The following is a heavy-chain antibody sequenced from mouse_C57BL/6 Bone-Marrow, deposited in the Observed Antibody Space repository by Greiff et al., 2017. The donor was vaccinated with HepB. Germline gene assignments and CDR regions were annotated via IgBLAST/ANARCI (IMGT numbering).Heavy chain of an antibody. CDR3: ARSAYYYGSSSYYFDY. J-gene: IGHJ2*01. CDR1: GFTFTDYY. V-gene: IGHV7-3*01. D-gene: IGHD1-1*01. CDR2: IRNKANGYTT. Sequence: EVKLMESGGGLVQPGGSLSLSCAASGFTFTDYYMSWVRQPPGKALEWLGFIRNKANGYTTEYSASVKGRFTISRDNSQSILYLQMNALRAEDSATYYCARSAYYYGSSSYYFDYWGQGTTLTVSS.